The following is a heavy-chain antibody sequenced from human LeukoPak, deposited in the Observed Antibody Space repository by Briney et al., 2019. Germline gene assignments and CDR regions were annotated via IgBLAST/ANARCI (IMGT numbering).Heavy chain of an antibody. CDR2: ISAYNGNT. Sequence: ASVKVSCKASGYTFTSYGISWVRQAPGQGLEWMGWISAYNGNTNYAQKLQGRVTMTTDTSTSTAYMELRSLRSDDTAVYYCASTSYYYGSGSYYDYWGQGTLVTVPS. D-gene: IGHD3-10*01. V-gene: IGHV1-18*01. J-gene: IGHJ4*02. CDR1: GYTFTSYG. CDR3: ASTSYYYGSGSYYDY.